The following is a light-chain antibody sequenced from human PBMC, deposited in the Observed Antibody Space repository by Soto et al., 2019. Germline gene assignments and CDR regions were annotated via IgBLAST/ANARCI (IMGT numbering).Light chain of an antibody. V-gene: IGKV3-20*01. CDR1: QSVSSSY. Sequence: EIVLTQSPGTLSLSPGERATLSCRASQSVSSSYLAWYQQKPGQAPRLLIYGASSRATGIPDRFSGSGSGTDVSLSVSRVEREEFAVYYCQQDGSSPRTFGGGTKVEIK. CDR2: GAS. J-gene: IGKJ4*01. CDR3: QQDGSSPRT.